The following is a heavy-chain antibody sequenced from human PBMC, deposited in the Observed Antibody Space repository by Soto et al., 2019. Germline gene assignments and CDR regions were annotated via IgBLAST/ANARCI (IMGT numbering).Heavy chain of an antibody. CDR1: GGSINSGNYY. V-gene: IGHV4-31*03. D-gene: IGHD2-8*02. Sequence: PSETLSLTCTVSGGSINSGNYYWTWIRQLPGKGLEWIGSIYHTGNTYYNPSLESRLTISVDTSKSQFSLKLSSVTAADTAVYYCARDKITGLFDYWGQGTLVT. CDR2: IYHTGNT. CDR3: ARDKITGLFDY. J-gene: IGHJ4*02.